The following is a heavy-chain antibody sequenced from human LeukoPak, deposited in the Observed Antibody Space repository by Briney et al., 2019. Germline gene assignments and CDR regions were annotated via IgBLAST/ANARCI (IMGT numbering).Heavy chain of an antibody. Sequence: VASVKVSCKASGYTFTSYYMHWVRQAPGQGLEWMGIINPSGGSTSYAQKFQGRVTMTRDTSTSTVYMELSSLRSEDTAVYYCARAFVDLIQLWTPNWFDPWGQGTLVTVSS. D-gene: IGHD5-18*01. CDR2: INPSGGST. V-gene: IGHV1-46*01. CDR3: ARAFVDLIQLWTPNWFDP. J-gene: IGHJ5*02. CDR1: GYTFTSYY.